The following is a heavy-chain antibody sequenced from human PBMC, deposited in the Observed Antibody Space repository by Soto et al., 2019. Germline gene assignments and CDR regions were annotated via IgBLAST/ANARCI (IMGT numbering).Heavy chain of an antibody. CDR1: GFTFNSYD. J-gene: IGHJ6*02. CDR2: IGTAGAP. Sequence: GGSLRLSCAASGFTFNSYDMHWVRQVTGKGLEWVSAIGTAGAPYYPGSVKGRFTISRENAKNSLYLQMNSLRDGDTAVYYCARGSTYSGLDVWGQGTTVTVSS. V-gene: IGHV3-13*05. CDR3: ARGSTYSGLDV.